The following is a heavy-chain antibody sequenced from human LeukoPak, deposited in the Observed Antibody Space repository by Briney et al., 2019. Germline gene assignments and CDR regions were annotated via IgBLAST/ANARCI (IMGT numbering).Heavy chain of an antibody. Sequence: GGSLRLSCAASGFTFNNTWMSWVRQAPGKGLEWVGRIKSKTDGGTTEYAAPVKGGFTISRDDSENTLFLLMDSLKTEDTAVYYCTTTWSSRKGFDYWGQGTLVTVSS. CDR2: IKSKTDGGTT. D-gene: IGHD3-10*01. CDR1: GFTFNNTW. CDR3: TTTWSSRKGFDY. J-gene: IGHJ4*02. V-gene: IGHV3-15*01.